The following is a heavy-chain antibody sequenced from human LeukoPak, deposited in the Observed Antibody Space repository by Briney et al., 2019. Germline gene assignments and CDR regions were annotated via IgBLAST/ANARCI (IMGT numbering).Heavy chain of an antibody. Sequence: ASVKVSCKVSGYTLTELSMHWVRQAPGKGLEWMGGFDPEDGATIYAQKFQGRVTITADKSTSTAYMELSSLRSEDTAVYYCARGGDIVVVPAAMGLDYWGQGTLVTVSS. CDR1: GYTLTELS. CDR2: FDPEDGAT. D-gene: IGHD2-2*01. CDR3: ARGGDIVVVPAAMGLDY. V-gene: IGHV1-24*01. J-gene: IGHJ4*02.